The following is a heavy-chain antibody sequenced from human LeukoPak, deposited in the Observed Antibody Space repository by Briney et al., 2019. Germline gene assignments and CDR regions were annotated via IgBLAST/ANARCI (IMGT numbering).Heavy chain of an antibody. CDR1: GYTFTRYY. V-gene: IGHV1-18*04. CDR2: ITAYNGKT. Sequence: GASVKVSCKASGYTFTRYYMHWVRQAPGQGLEWMGWITAYNGKTHYAQKLQGRVSMTTDTSTRTAYMELRSLRYDDTAVYYCARVLDYSSYFDYWGQGTLVTVSS. D-gene: IGHD3-16*01. CDR3: ARVLDYSSYFDY. J-gene: IGHJ4*02.